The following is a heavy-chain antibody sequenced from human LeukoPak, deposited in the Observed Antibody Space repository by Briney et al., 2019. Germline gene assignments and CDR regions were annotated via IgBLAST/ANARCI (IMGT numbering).Heavy chain of an antibody. CDR3: ARRGIAAAGYDY. J-gene: IGHJ4*02. CDR2: IYYSGTT. Sequence: SETLSLTCTVSGGSISSYYWSWIRQPPGKGLEWIWYIYYSGTTNYNPSLKSRVTILVDTSKNQFSLNLSSVTAADTAVYYCARRGIAAAGYDYWGQGTLVTVSS. CDR1: GGSISSYY. V-gene: IGHV4-59*08. D-gene: IGHD6-13*01.